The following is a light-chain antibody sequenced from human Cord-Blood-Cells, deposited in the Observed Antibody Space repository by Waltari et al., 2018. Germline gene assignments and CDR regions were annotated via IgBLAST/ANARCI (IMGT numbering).Light chain of an antibody. Sequence: QSALTHPASVSGSPGQSITISCTGTSSDVGGYNYFSWYQPHPGKAPKLMIYDVSNRPSGVSNRFAGSKSGNTASLTISGLQAEDEADYYCSSYTSSSTVVFGGGTKLTVL. CDR3: SSYTSSSTVV. CDR1: SSDVGGYNY. CDR2: DVS. J-gene: IGLJ2*01. V-gene: IGLV2-14*01.